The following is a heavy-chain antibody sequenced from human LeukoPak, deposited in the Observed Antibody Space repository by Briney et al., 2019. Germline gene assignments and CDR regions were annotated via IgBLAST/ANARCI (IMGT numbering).Heavy chain of an antibody. CDR2: IYNSGGT. V-gene: IGHV4-59*01. CDR1: GGSISSYY. Sequence: SETLSLTCTVSGGSISSYYWSWIRQPPGKGLEWIGNIYNSGGTNYNPSRKSRVTTSVDTSKNQFSLKLTSVTAADTAVYFCARYRGNSNGGFDPWGEGTLVTVSS. D-gene: IGHD4-23*01. J-gene: IGHJ5*02. CDR3: ARYRGNSNGGFDP.